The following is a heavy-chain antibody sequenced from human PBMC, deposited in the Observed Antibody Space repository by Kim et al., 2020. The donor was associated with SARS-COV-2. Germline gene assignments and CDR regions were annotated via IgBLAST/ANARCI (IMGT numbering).Heavy chain of an antibody. CDR3: ASLYSSGLRGAFDI. CDR1: GFTFDDYA. J-gene: IGHJ3*02. Sequence: GGSLRLSCAASGFTFDDYAMHWVRQAPGKGLEWVSLISGDGGSTYYADSVKGRFTISRDNSKNSLYLQMNSLRTEDTALYYCASLYSSGLRGAFDIWGQGTMGTVSS. D-gene: IGHD3-22*01. V-gene: IGHV3-43*02. CDR2: ISGDGGST.